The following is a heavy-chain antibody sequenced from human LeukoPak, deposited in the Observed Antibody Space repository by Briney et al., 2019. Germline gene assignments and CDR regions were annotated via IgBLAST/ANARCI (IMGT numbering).Heavy chain of an antibody. J-gene: IGHJ6*03. CDR2: FDPEDGET. V-gene: IGHV1-24*01. CDR3: ARDLFLRFAGSYYYYMDV. D-gene: IGHD3-3*01. CDR1: GYTLTELS. Sequence: ASVKVSCKVSGYTLTELSMHWVRQAPGKGLEWMGGFDPEDGETIYAQKFQGRVTMTEDTSTDTAYMELSSLRSEDTAVYYCARDLFLRFAGSYYYYMDVWGKGTTVTVSS.